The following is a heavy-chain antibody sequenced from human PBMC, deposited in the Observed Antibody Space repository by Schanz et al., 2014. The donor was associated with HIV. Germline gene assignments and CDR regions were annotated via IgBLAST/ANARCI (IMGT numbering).Heavy chain of an antibody. V-gene: IGHV3-23*04. Sequence: VQLVESGGGVVRPGKSLRLSCEASGFTFSNYGMHWVRQAPGKGLEWVSTISGSDGDTYYADSVKGRFTISRDNSRNALYLHMNSLRADDTAIYYCVKAYSSGFSGAGSWGQGALVIVSS. CDR2: ISGSDGDT. CDR1: GFTFSNYG. D-gene: IGHD5-18*01. CDR3: VKAYSSGFSGAGS. J-gene: IGHJ5*02.